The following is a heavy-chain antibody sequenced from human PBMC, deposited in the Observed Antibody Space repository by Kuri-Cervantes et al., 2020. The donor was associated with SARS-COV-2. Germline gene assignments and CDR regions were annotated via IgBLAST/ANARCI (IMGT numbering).Heavy chain of an antibody. J-gene: IGHJ4*02. CDR1: GFTFGDYA. D-gene: IGHD3-3*01. Sequence: GGSLRLSCTASGFTFGDYAMSWVRQAPGKGLEWAGFIRSKAYGGTTEYAASVKGRFTISRDDSKSIAYLQMNSLKTEDTAVYYCTRDDFWSGYFDYWGQGTLVTVSS. V-gene: IGHV3-49*04. CDR2: IRSKAYGGTT. CDR3: TRDDFWSGYFDY.